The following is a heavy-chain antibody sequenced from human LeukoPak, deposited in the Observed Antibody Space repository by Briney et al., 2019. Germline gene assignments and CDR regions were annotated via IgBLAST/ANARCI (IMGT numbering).Heavy chain of an antibody. CDR3: ARAPISSSGWYRWFDP. CDR1: GYTFTSYA. V-gene: IGHV1-3*01. J-gene: IGHJ5*02. Sequence: ASVKVSCKASGYTFTSYAMHWVRQAPGQRLEWMGRINAGNGNTKYSQKFQGRVTITRDTSASTAYMELSSLRSEDTAVYYCARAPISSSGWYRWFDPWGQGTLVTVSS. CDR2: INAGNGNT. D-gene: IGHD6-19*01.